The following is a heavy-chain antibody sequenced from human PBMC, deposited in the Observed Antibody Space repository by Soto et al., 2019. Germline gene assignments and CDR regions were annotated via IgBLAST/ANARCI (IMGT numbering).Heavy chain of an antibody. D-gene: IGHD6-19*01. Sequence: QVQLVQSGAEVKKPGSSVKVSCKASGGTFSSYAISWVRQAPGQGLEWMGGIIPIFGTANYAQKFQGRVTITADESTSPAHMKQCSVRTEGKAGYYCARVTPNSGWFACDYWSQGTLLTVSS. V-gene: IGHV1-69*01. CDR1: GGTFSSYA. J-gene: IGHJ4*02. CDR3: ARVTPNSGWFACDY. CDR2: IIPIFGTA.